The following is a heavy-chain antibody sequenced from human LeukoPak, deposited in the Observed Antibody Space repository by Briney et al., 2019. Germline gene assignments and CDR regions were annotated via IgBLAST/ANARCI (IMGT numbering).Heavy chain of an antibody. CDR1: GFTFSSYS. D-gene: IGHD3-10*01. CDR2: ISSSSSYI. Sequence: GXSLXXSXXASGFTFSSYSMNWVRQAPGKGLEWVSSISSSSSYIYYADSVKGRFTISRDNAKNSLYLQMNSLRAEDTAVYYXXXXXXXXXXXSGSXXXDYWGQXTXVTVSS. CDR3: XXXXXXXXXXSGSXXXDY. J-gene: IGHJ4*02. V-gene: IGHV3-21*01.